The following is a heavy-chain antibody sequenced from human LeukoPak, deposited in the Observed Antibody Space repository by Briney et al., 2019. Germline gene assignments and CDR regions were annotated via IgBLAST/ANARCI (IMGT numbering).Heavy chain of an antibody. D-gene: IGHD1-26*01. CDR3: ASTSLRWELPSHFDY. J-gene: IGHJ4*02. Sequence: RGESLKISCKGSGYSFTSYWIGWVRQMPGKGLEWMGIIYPGDSDTRYSPSFQGQVTISADKSISTAYLQWSSLKASDTAMYYCASTSLRWELPSHFDYWGQGTLVTVSS. CDR2: IYPGDSDT. V-gene: IGHV5-51*01. CDR1: GYSFTSYW.